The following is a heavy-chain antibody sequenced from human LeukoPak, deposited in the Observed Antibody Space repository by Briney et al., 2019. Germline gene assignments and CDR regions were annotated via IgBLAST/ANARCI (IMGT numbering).Heavy chain of an antibody. D-gene: IGHD2-2*01. CDR3: ARCTSSYYYYGMDV. CDR1: GFTFSSYA. CDR2: ISRSDSAK. J-gene: IGHJ6*02. Sequence: GGSLRLSCATSGFTFSSYAMTWVCQGPGNGLEGLSYISRSDSAKYYADSVKGRFTISRDNAKNSLYLQMSNLRAEDTAVYYCARCTSSYYYYGMDVWGQGTTVTVPS. V-gene: IGHV3-48*03.